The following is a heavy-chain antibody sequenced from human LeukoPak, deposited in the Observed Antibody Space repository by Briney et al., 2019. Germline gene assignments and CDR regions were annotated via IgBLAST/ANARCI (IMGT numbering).Heavy chain of an antibody. CDR3: AREFRVSSSSGRAYVN. CDR1: GYTFTSYY. J-gene: IGHJ1*01. CDR2: INPSGGST. Sequence: ASVKVSCKASGYTFTSYYMHWVRQAPGQGLEWMGIINPSGGSTSYAQKFQGRVTMTRDTSTSTVYMELSSLRSEDTAVYYCAREFRVSSSSGRAYVNWGQXTLVTVSS. V-gene: IGHV1-46*01. D-gene: IGHD6-6*01.